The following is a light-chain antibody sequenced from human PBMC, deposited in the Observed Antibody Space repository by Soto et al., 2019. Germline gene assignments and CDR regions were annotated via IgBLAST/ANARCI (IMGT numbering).Light chain of an antibody. J-gene: IGKJ5*01. CDR2: LGS. V-gene: IGKV2-28*01. CDR3: MQALQTPTIT. CDR1: QSLLHSNGYNY. Sequence: DIVITQSPLSLPVTPGEPASISCSSSQSLLHSNGYNYLDWNLQKPGQSPQLLIYLGSNRASGVPDRFSGSGSGTDFTLKISRVEAEDVGVYYCMQALQTPTITFGQGTRLEIK.